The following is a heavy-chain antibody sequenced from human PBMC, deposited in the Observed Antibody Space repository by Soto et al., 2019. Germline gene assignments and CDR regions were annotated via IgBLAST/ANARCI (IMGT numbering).Heavy chain of an antibody. J-gene: IGHJ4*02. CDR2: IYTGGST. Sequence: GGSLRLSCAASGFTVSSNYMSWVRQAPGKGLEWVSVIYTGGSTSYADFVKGRFTISRDNSKNTLYLQMNTLRVEDTAVYYCAREDSIIIPAVSDFWGQGTLVTVSS. CDR1: GFTVSSNY. CDR3: AREDSIIIPAVSDF. V-gene: IGHV3-53*01. D-gene: IGHD2-2*01.